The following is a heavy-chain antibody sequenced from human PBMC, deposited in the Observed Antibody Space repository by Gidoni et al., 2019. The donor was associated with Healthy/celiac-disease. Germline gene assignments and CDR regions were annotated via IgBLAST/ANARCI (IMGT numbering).Heavy chain of an antibody. J-gene: IGHJ2*01. CDR1: GFTFSSYA. CDR2: ISGSGGST. Sequence: EVQLVESGGGLVQPGGSLRLSCAASGFTFSSYAMSWVRQAPGKGLEWVSAISGSGGSTYYADSVKGRFTISRDNSKNTLYLQMNSLRAEDTAVYYCAKDRVSGSYYRYWYFDLWGRGTLVTVSS. V-gene: IGHV3-23*04. CDR3: AKDRVSGSYYRYWYFDL. D-gene: IGHD1-26*01.